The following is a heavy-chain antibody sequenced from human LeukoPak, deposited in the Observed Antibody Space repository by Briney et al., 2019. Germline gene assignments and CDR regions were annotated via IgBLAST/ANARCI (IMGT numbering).Heavy chain of an antibody. J-gene: IGHJ4*02. CDR1: GFTFSSYS. V-gene: IGHV3-48*04. CDR2: ISSSLTNK. Sequence: QPGGSLRLSRAASGFTFSSYSMNWVRQAPGKGREWVSYISSSLTNKNYADSVKGRFTISRDNAKNSLYLQMNSLRAEDTAVYYCATSPGFFSPFDNWGQGTLVTVSS. CDR3: ATSPGFFSPFDN. D-gene: IGHD1-14*01.